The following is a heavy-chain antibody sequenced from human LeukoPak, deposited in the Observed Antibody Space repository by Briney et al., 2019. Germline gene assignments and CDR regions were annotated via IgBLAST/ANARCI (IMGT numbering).Heavy chain of an antibody. CDR3: ARRRGYSYGYGPLAY. D-gene: IGHD5-18*01. CDR2: IYHSGST. Sequence: SETLSLTCAVSGGSISSSNWRSWVRQPPGKGLEWIGEIYHSGSTNYNPSLKSRVTISVDTSKNQFSLKLSSVTAADTAVYYCARRRGYSYGYGPLAYWGQGTLVTVSS. V-gene: IGHV4-4*02. CDR1: GGSISSSNW. J-gene: IGHJ4*02.